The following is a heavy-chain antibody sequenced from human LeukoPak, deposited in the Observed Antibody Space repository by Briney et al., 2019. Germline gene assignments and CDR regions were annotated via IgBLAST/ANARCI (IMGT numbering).Heavy chain of an antibody. V-gene: IGHV3-48*03. CDR1: GLTFSSYE. J-gene: IGHJ3*02. Sequence: GGSLRLSCAASGLTFSSYEMDWVRQAPGKGLEWVSYISSSGSTIYYADSVKGRFTISRDNAKNSLYLQMNSLRAEDTAVYYCARGYGDYTTGAFDIWGQGTMVTVSS. CDR3: ARGYGDYTTGAFDI. D-gene: IGHD4-17*01. CDR2: ISSSGSTI.